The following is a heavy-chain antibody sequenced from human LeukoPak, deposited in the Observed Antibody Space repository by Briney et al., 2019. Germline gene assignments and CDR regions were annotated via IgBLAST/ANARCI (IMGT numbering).Heavy chain of an antibody. V-gene: IGHV4-39*01. CDR1: GGSISSSDYY. J-gene: IGHJ4*02. Sequence: SETLSLTCTVSGGSISSSDYYWGWIRQPPGKGLEWIASIYYSGNTYYNLSLESRVTISVDTSKNQFSLRLSFLTAADTAVYYCARYPTAMVSFDYWGQGTLVTVSS. D-gene: IGHD5-18*01. CDR3: ARYPTAMVSFDY. CDR2: IYYSGNT.